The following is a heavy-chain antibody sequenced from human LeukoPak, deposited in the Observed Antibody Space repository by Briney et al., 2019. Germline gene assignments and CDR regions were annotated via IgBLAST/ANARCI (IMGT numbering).Heavy chain of an antibody. CDR1: GFSISSGCD. CDR3: AREVERRIVN. V-gene: IGHV4-38-2*02. J-gene: IGHJ4*02. D-gene: IGHD1-1*01. Sequence: PSETLSLTCVVSGFSISSGCDWGWIRQPPGKGLECIGNIHPSGTTFFNSSLNSQVTMSIDTSKNQFSLKLTSVTAADTAVYYCAREVERRIVNWGQGILVTVSS. CDR2: IHPSGTT.